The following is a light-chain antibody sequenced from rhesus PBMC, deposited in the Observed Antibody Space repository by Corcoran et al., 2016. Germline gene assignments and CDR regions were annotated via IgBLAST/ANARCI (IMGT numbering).Light chain of an antibody. Sequence: DIVMTQTPPSLPVTPGEPASISCRSSQSLLHTDGRTYLYWYLQKPGQPPRLLIYRVSNRFVGVPDRVSGSGSGTDFTLKISRVKAEDVGVYYCRQALQTPRTFGQGTKVEIK. CDR1: QSLLHTDGRTY. V-gene: IGKV2-73*01. CDR3: RQALQTPRT. J-gene: IGKJ1*01. CDR2: RVS.